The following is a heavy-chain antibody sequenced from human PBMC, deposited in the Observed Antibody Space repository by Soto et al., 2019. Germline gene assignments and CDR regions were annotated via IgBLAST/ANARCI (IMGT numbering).Heavy chain of an antibody. CDR1: GGTFSSYA. V-gene: IGHV1-69*01. CDR2: IIPIFGTA. Sequence: QVQLVQSGAEVKKPGSSVKVCCKASGGTFSSYAISWVRQAPGQGLEWMGGIIPIFGTANYAQKFQGRVTITADESTSTAYMELSSLRSEDTAVYYCAREYGTTPSNHFDYWGQGTLVTVSS. D-gene: IGHD1-7*01. CDR3: AREYGTTPSNHFDY. J-gene: IGHJ4*02.